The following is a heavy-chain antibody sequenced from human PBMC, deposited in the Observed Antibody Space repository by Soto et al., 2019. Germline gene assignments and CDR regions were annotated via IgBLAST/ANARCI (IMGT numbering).Heavy chain of an antibody. J-gene: IGHJ6*03. CDR1: GYTFTSYD. V-gene: IGHV1-8*01. CDR2: MNPNSGNT. Sequence: EASVKVSCKASGYTFTSYDINWVRQATGQGLEWMGWMNPNSGNTGYAQEFQGRVTMTRNTSISTAYMELSSLRSEDTAVYYCARTGSDFWSGYYPGYYYMDVWGKGTTVTVSS. CDR3: ARTGSDFWSGYYPGYYYMDV. D-gene: IGHD3-3*01.